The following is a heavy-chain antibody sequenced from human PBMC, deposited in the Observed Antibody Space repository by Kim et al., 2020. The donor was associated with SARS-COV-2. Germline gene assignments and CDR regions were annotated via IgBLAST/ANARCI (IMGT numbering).Heavy chain of an antibody. J-gene: IGHJ5*02. D-gene: IGHD3-3*01. CDR2: INYNGNN. CDR1: GDSISNGGYF. V-gene: IGHV4-31*03. Sequence: SETLSLTCTVSGDSISNGGYFWSWIRQHPEKGLEWIAYINYNGNNYYNPSLKSRATISVDTSKNQFSLSLSSVTAADTAVYYCARDDKSGYYSGWFDPWGQGSLVTVSS. CDR3: ARDDKSGYYSGWFDP.